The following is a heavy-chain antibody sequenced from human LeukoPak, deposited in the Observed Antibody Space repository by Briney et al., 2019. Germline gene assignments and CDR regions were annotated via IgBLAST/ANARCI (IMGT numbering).Heavy chain of an antibody. CDR1: GGSFSGYY. CDR3: ARTVVPAAIAYYYYYGMDV. CDR2: INHSGST. D-gene: IGHD2-2*02. V-gene: IGHV4-34*01. J-gene: IGHJ6*02. Sequence: PETLSLTCAVYGGSFSGYYWSWIRQPPGKGLEWIGEINHSGSTNYNPSLKSRVTISVDTSKNQFSLKLSSVTAADTAVYYCARTVVPAAIAYYYYYGMDVWGQGTTVTVSS.